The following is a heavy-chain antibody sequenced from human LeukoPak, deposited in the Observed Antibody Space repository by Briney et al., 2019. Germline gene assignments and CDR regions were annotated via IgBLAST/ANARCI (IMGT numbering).Heavy chain of an antibody. CDR2: IYTSGRT. CDR1: GGSISYYY. CDR3: ARLSTVTTSFDY. J-gene: IGHJ4*02. D-gene: IGHD4-11*01. Sequence: SETLSLTCTVSGGSISYYYWNWIRQPAGKGLEWIGRIYTSGRTYYNPSLKSRVSMSVDTSKNQFSLKLSSVTAADTAVYYCARLSTVTTSFDYWGQGTLVTVSS. V-gene: IGHV4-4*07.